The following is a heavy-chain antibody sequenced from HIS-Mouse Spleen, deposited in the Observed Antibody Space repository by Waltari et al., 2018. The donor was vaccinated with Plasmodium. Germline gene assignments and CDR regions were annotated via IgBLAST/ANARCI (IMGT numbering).Heavy chain of an antibody. Sequence: QVQLQQWGAGLLKPSETLSVTCAVYGGSFSGYYWSWIRQPPGKGLEWIGEINHSGSTNYNPSLKSRVTISVDTSKNQFSLKLSSVTAADTAVYYCARAYYDFWSGYCFDYWGQGTLVTVSS. V-gene: IGHV4-34*01. J-gene: IGHJ4*02. CDR3: ARAYYDFWSGYCFDY. CDR1: GGSFSGYY. CDR2: INHSGST. D-gene: IGHD3-3*01.